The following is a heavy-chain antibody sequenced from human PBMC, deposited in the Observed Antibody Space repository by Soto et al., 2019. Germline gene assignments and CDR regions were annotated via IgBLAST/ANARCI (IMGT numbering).Heavy chain of an antibody. D-gene: IGHD6-13*01. CDR2: ISSSGSTI. CDR3: ARDIIAAAGSDAFDI. V-gene: IGHV3-11*01. CDR1: GFTFSDYY. J-gene: IGHJ3*02. Sequence: GGSLRLSCAASGFTFSDYYMSWIRQAPGKGLEWVSYISSSGSTIYYADSVKGRFTISRDNAKNSLYLQMNSLRAEDTAVYYCARDIIAAAGSDAFDIWGQGTMVTVSS.